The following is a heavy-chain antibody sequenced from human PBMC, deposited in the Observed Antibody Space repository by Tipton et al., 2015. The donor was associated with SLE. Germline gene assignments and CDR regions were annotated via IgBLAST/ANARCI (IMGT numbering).Heavy chain of an antibody. CDR1: GGSISSSSYY. D-gene: IGHD3-16*02. CDR2: IYYSGST. J-gene: IGHJ3*02. Sequence: TLSLTCTVSGGSISSSSYYWGWIRQPPGKGLEWIGSIYYSGSTNYNPSLKSRVTISVDTSKNQFSLKLSSVTAADTDVYYCARIHRGIHLEELSLVAFDIWGQGTMVTVSS. V-gene: IGHV4-39*07. CDR3: ARIHRGIHLEELSLVAFDI.